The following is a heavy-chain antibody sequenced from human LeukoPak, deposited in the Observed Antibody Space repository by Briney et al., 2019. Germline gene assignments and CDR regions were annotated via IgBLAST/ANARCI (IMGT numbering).Heavy chain of an antibody. V-gene: IGHV4-39*01. CDR2: VYYSGST. CDR1: GASIVSSNYH. Sequence: SETLSLTCTVSGASIVSSNYHWGWIRQPPGKGLEWIGNVYYSGSTHYNPSLKGRVDMSVDTSKNQFSLKLDSVTAADTAVYYCARHYYDSSGYYHFDFWGQGSLVTVSS. D-gene: IGHD3-22*01. CDR3: ARHYYDSSGYYHFDF. J-gene: IGHJ4*02.